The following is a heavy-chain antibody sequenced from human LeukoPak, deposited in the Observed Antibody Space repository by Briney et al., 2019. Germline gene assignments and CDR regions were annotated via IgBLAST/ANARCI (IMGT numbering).Heavy chain of an antibody. Sequence: SETLSLTCTVSGGSVSSGSYYRSWIRQPPGKGLEWIGYIYYSGSTNYNPSLKSRVTISVDTSKNQFSLKLSSVTAADTAVYYCARGLIDGSGSYYWGQGTLVTVSS. D-gene: IGHD3-10*01. CDR3: ARGLIDGSGSYY. CDR2: IYYSGST. V-gene: IGHV4-61*01. J-gene: IGHJ4*02. CDR1: GGSVSSGSYY.